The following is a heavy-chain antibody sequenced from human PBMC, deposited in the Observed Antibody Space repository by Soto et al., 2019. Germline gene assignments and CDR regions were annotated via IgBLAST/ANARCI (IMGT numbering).Heavy chain of an antibody. CDR2: VSAAGYTT. CDR3: AKEGSIRKFAFDI. J-gene: IGHJ3*02. D-gene: IGHD6-13*01. CDR1: GFPFSSFG. V-gene: IGHV3-30*18. Sequence: GGSLRLSCAPSGFPFSSFGMHWVRQAPGKGLEWVAVVSAAGYTTYYSDSVKGLFNISRDNTRNPLNLRMNSLRREDTGLYYCAKEGSIRKFAFDIWAEGQWSPSPQ.